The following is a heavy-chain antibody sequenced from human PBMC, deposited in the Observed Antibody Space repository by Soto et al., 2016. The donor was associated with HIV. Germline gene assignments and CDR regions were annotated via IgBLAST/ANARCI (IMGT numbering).Heavy chain of an antibody. CDR2: INPNSGGT. J-gene: IGHJ4*02. Sequence: QVQLVQSGAEVKKPGASVKVSCKASGHTFTSYGITWVRQAPGQGLEWMGWINPNSGGTNYAQKFQGRVTMTRDTSISTAYMELSRLRSDDTAVYYCARVYYRVAAPDYWGQGTLVTVSS. V-gene: IGHV1-2*02. CDR3: ARVYYRVAAPDY. CDR1: GHTFTSYG. D-gene: IGHD2-15*01.